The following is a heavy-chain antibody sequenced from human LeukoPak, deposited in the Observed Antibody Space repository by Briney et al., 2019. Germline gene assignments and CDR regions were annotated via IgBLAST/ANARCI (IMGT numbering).Heavy chain of an antibody. Sequence: GGSLRLSCAASAFTFSSYGMSWVRQAPGKGLEWVSTISGSGSYTYYADSVKGRFTISRDNSKNTLYLQMNSLRAEDTAVYYCAEDQYFDWLSQWDYWGQGTLVTVSS. CDR2: ISGSGSYT. J-gene: IGHJ4*02. CDR3: AEDQYFDWLSQWDY. CDR1: AFTFSSYG. V-gene: IGHV3-23*01. D-gene: IGHD3-9*01.